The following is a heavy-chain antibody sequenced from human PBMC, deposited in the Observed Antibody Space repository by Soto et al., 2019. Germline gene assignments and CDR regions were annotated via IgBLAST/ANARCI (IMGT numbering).Heavy chain of an antibody. CDR3: ASLSRIATSPFDI. J-gene: IGHJ3*02. V-gene: IGHV1-8*01. D-gene: IGHD6-13*01. CDR2: MNPNSGNT. CDR1: GYTFTSYD. Sequence: SVNVSCKASGYTFTSYDINWVRQATGQGLEWMGWMNPNSGNTGYAQKFQGRVTMTRNTSISTAYMELSSLRSEDTAVYYCASLSRIATSPFDIWGQGTMVTVSS.